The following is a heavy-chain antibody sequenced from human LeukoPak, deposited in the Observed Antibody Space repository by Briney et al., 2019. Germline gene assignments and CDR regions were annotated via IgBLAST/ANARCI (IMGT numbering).Heavy chain of an antibody. D-gene: IGHD5-18*01. J-gene: IGHJ4*02. CDR3: ARVGYSYGYVMDY. Sequence: PSETLSLTCTVSGGSISSYYWSWIRQPSGKGLEWIGYIYYSGSTNYNPSLKSRVTISVDTSKKQFSLKLSSVTAADTAVYYCARVGYSYGYVMDYWGQGTLVTVSS. V-gene: IGHV4-59*08. CDR1: GGSISSYY. CDR2: IYYSGST.